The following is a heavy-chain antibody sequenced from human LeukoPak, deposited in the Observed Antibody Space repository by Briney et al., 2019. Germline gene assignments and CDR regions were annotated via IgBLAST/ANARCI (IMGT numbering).Heavy chain of an antibody. D-gene: IGHD1-26*01. Sequence: SETLSLTCTVSGDSTSSGRYYGGWVRQPPGKGLEWIGNIYYSGSTYYNPPLKSRVTMSVDTSKNQFFLKLNSVTAADTAVYYCARGRPYSGGYHLDYWGQGTLVTVST. CDR3: ARGRPYSGGYHLDY. V-gene: IGHV4-39*01. CDR2: IYYSGST. CDR1: GDSTSSGRYY. J-gene: IGHJ4*02.